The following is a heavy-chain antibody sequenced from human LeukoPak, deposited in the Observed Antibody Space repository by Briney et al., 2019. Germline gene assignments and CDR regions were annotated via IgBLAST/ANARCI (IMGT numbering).Heavy chain of an antibody. CDR1: GYSFTSYW. J-gene: IGHJ4*02. Sequence: MRGESLKISCKGSGYSFTSYWITWVRQMPGKGLEWMGRIDPSDSYTNYSPSFQGHVTISADKSISTAYLQWSSLKASDTAMYYCARHKDSGRPGTFDYWGQGTLVTVSS. CDR2: IDPSDSYT. V-gene: IGHV5-10-1*01. CDR3: ARHKDSGRPGTFDY. D-gene: IGHD3-10*01.